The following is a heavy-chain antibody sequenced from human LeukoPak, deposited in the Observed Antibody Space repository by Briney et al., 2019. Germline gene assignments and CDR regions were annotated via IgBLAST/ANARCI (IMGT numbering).Heavy chain of an antibody. CDR1: GFTFSSSS. D-gene: IGHD6-13*01. CDR2: ISGRGDST. J-gene: IGHJ4*02. V-gene: IGHV3-23*01. CDR3: AKGAGYSSNWNFDC. Sequence: GGSLRLSCAASGFTFSSSSMNWVRQAPGKGLEWVSTISGRGDSTYYADSVKGRFTISRGNSKNTLYLQMNSLRLEDTAGYYCAKGAGYSSNWNFDCWGQGTLVTVSS.